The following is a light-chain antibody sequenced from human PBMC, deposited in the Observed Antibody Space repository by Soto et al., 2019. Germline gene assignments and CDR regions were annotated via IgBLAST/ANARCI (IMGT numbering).Light chain of an antibody. J-gene: IGLJ1*01. CDR3: SSSPSSNTGV. Sequence: QSVLTQPGSRSGSPEQSITISCTGTSSDVGGYNYVSWYQQHPGKAPKLMIYEVSNRPSGVSNRFSGSKSGNTASLTISGLQAEDEAVYYCSSSPSSNTGVLGNGTKVTV. V-gene: IGLV2-14*01. CDR2: EVS. CDR1: SSDVGGYNY.